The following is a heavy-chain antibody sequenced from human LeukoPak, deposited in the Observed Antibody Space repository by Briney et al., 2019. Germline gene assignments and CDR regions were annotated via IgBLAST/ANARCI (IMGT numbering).Heavy chain of an antibody. CDR2: IWYDGSNK. D-gene: IGHD6-13*01. CDR3: ARDYRSSSWYDY. Sequence: GGSLRLSCAASGFTFGSYGMHWVRQAPGKGLEWVAVIWYDGSNKYYADSVKGRFTISRDNSKNTLYLQMNSLRAEDTAVYYCARDYRSSSWYDYWGQGTLVTVSS. V-gene: IGHV3-33*01. CDR1: GFTFGSYG. J-gene: IGHJ4*02.